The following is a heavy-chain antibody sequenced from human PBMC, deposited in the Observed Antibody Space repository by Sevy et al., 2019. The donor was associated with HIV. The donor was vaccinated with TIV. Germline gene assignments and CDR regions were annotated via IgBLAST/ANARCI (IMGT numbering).Heavy chain of an antibody. CDR1: GYTFTTYG. D-gene: IGHD6-19*01. Sequence: ASVKVSCKASGYTFTTYGISWVRQAHGQGLEWMGWISTYNTVRNSAQKFHDRVAMTIDTSTSTAYMELRSLRSDDTAVYYCARSTQVAGRSNWFDPWGQGTLVTVSS. CDR2: ISTYNTVR. J-gene: IGHJ5*02. CDR3: ARSTQVAGRSNWFDP. V-gene: IGHV1-18*01.